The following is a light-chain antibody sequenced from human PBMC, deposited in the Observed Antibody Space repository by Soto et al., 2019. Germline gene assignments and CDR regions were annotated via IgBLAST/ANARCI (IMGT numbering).Light chain of an antibody. CDR1: QSISSSY. J-gene: IGKJ1*01. Sequence: EIVLTQSPGTLSLSPGERTTLSCRASQSISSSYLAWYQQKPGQAPRLLVYCASSRATGIPDRFSGSGSGTDFTLTISRLEPEDFALYYCQQYSSTFWTLGQGTKVDIK. CDR2: CAS. V-gene: IGKV3-20*01. CDR3: QQYSSTFWT.